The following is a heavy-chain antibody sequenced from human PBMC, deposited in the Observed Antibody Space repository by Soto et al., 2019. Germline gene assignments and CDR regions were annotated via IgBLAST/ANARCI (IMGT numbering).Heavy chain of an antibody. D-gene: IGHD4-17*01. V-gene: IGHV3-23*01. CDR3: AHPRGYGVFDAVDI. J-gene: IGHJ3*02. Sequence: GGSLRLSCAASGFIFSTYAMNWVRQAPGKGLEWVSAISSSGDSAYYAESVRGRFTISRDNSINTLYLQMRSLRPEDTAVYYCAHPRGYGVFDAVDIWGQGTMVTVS. CDR2: ISSSGDSA. CDR1: GFIFSTYA.